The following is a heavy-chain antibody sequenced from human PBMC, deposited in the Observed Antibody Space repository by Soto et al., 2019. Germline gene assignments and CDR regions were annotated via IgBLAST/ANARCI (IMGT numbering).Heavy chain of an antibody. J-gene: IGHJ5*02. V-gene: IGHV3-30*18. Sequence: GGSLRLSCAASGFTFSSYAMHWVRQAPGEGLEWVAVISYDGSNKYYADSVKGRFTISRDNSKNTLYLQMNSLRAEDTAVYFCAKISGDWNDGWGQGTLVTAPQ. CDR1: GFTFSSYA. CDR2: ISYDGSNK. CDR3: AKISGDWNDG.